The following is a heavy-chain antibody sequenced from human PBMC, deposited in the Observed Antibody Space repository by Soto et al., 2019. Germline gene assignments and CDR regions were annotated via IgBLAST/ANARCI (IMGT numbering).Heavy chain of an antibody. CDR3: ARGYCISTSCYADYYYGMDV. J-gene: IGHJ6*02. CDR1: GYTFTSYG. D-gene: IGHD2-2*01. V-gene: IGHV1-18*01. Sequence: QVQLVQSGAEVKKPGASVKVSCKASGYTFTSYGISWVRQAPGQGLEWMGWISAYKGNTNYAQKLQGRVTMTTDTSTSTAYMELRSLRSDDTAVYYCARGYCISTSCYADYYYGMDVWGQGTTVTVSS. CDR2: ISAYKGNT.